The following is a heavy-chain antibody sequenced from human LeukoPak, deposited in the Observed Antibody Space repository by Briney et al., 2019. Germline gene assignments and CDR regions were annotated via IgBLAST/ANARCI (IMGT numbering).Heavy chain of an antibody. V-gene: IGHV3-20*04. D-gene: IGHD3-22*01. CDR1: GFTFDDYG. J-gene: IGHJ4*02. CDR2: INWNGGST. CDR3: ARDQITYYYDSSGPSGY. Sequence: GGSLRLSCAASGFTFDDYGMSWVRQATGEGLESVSGINWNGGSTGYADSVKGRFTISRDNAKNSLYLQMSSLRAEDTALYYCARDQITYYYDSSGPSGYWGQGTLVTVSS.